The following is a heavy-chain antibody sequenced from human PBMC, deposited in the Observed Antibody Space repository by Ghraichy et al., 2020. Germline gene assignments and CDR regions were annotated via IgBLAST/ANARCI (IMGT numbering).Heavy chain of an antibody. J-gene: IGHJ4*02. V-gene: IGHV3-48*02. CDR1: GFSFSTYG. CDR2: ISVSGSIK. CDR3: ARDGGYYYDPNHPYFLDY. Sequence: LTCAASGFSFSTYGMSWVRQAPGKGLEWVSYISVSGSIKYYSDSVQGRFTISRDNAKNSLFLQMNSLRDEDTAVYYCARDGGYYYDPNHPYFLDYWGQGILVTVSS. D-gene: IGHD3-22*01.